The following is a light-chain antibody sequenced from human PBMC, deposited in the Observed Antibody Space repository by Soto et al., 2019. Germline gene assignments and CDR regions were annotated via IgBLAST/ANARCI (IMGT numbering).Light chain of an antibody. CDR1: QTIGKF. J-gene: IGKJ4*01. Sequence: DIQMTQSPSSLSASVGDGVTITCRASQTIGKFLNWYHQKPGKAPNLLICGASNLQSGVPSRSSGSGSGTEFTLTISSLQPEDFATYYCQQSYTTPPTFGGGTKVDIK. V-gene: IGKV1-39*01. CDR2: GAS. CDR3: QQSYTTPPT.